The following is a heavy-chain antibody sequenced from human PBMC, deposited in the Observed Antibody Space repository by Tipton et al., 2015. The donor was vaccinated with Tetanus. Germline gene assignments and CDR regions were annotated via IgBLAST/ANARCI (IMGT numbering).Heavy chain of an antibody. Sequence: SLRLSCAASGFTFSNYDMHWVRQAPGKGLEWVAVIWYDGSNKYYADSVKGRFTISRDNSKNTLYLQMNSLRAEDTAVYYCARGTSRIVYYFDYWGQGTLVTVSS. V-gene: IGHV3-33*08. CDR2: IWYDGSNK. J-gene: IGHJ4*02. D-gene: IGHD2-21*01. CDR3: ARGTSRIVYYFDY. CDR1: GFTFSNYD.